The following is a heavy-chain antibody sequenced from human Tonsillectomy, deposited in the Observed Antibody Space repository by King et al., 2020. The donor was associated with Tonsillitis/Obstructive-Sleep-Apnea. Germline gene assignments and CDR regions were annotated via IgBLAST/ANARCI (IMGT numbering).Heavy chain of an antibody. CDR3: ARADKNYDPSGIDV. Sequence: QLVQSGAEVKKPGASVKVSCKASGKTFTSYGISWVRQAPGQGLEWKGWISGYNGNTNYEQKFQSRVTMTTDTSTRPVYMELRSLRSDDMAVYYCARADKNYDPSGIDVWGQGTTVTVSS. J-gene: IGHJ6*02. CDR2: ISGYNGNT. V-gene: IGHV1-18*03. CDR1: GKTFTSYG. D-gene: IGHD3-3*01.